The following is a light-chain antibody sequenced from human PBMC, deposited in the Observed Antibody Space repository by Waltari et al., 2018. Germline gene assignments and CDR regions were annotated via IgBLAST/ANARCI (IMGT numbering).Light chain of an antibody. CDR2: RNN. CDR1: RSNLGSNY. Sequence: QSVLTQPPSASGTPGQRVTISCSGSRSNLGSNYVYWYQQLPGTAPKLLIYRNNQRPSGVPDRFSGSKSGTSASLAISGLRSEDEADYYCAAWDDSLSGNVFGSGTKVTVL. V-gene: IGLV1-47*01. CDR3: AAWDDSLSGNV. J-gene: IGLJ6*01.